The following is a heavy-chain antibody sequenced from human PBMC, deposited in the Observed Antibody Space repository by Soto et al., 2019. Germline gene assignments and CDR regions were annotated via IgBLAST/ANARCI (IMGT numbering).Heavy chain of an antibody. CDR1: GFTFTSSA. CDR2: IVVGSGNT. D-gene: IGHD3-10*01. Sequence: SVKVSCKASGFTFTSSAVQWVRQARGQRLEWIGWIVVGSGNTNYAQKFQERVTISVDKSISTAYLQWSSLKASDTAMYYCARRPGSWFDPWGQGTLVTVSS. J-gene: IGHJ5*02. CDR3: ARRPGSWFDP. V-gene: IGHV1-58*01.